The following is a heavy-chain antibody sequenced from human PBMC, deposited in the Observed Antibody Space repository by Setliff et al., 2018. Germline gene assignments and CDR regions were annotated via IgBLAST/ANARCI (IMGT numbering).Heavy chain of an antibody. V-gene: IGHV1-2*06. D-gene: IGHD2-2*01. CDR1: GGTFSSYA. Sequence: ASVKVSCKASGGTFSSYAISWVRQAPGKGLEWMGRVDPKDGQAIYAKKFQGRFTITSDTSTGTAYMELSGLRSDDTALYYCARGRIGSTWTGDYWGQGTLVTVSS. CDR3: ARGRIGSTWTGDY. J-gene: IGHJ4*02. CDR2: VDPKDGQA.